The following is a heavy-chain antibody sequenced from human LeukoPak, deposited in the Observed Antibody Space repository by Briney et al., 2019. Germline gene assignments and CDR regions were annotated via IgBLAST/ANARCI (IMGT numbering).Heavy chain of an antibody. J-gene: IGHJ6*03. D-gene: IGHD1-26*01. CDR3: ARDKLVGATTSYYYMDV. V-gene: IGHV4-4*07. Sequence: SETLSLTCTVSGGSISSYYWSWIRQPAGKGLEWIGRIYTSGSTNYNPSLKSRVTMSVDTSKNQFSLKLSSVTAADTAVYYCARDKLVGATTSYYYMDVWGKGTAVTVSS. CDR2: IYTSGST. CDR1: GGSISSYY.